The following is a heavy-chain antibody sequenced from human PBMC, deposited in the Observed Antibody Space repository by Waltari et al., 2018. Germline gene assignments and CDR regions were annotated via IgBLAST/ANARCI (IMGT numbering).Heavy chain of an antibody. CDR2: IYYSGST. V-gene: IGHV4-31*03. D-gene: IGHD6-19*01. CDR1: GGSISSGGYY. Sequence: QVQLQESGPGLVKPSQTLSLTCTVSGGSISSGGYYWSWTRQHPGKGLEWIGYIYYSGSTYYNPSLKSRVTISVDTSKNQFSLKLSSVTAADTAVYYCARAGEGIAVAGTSVDYWGQGTLVTVSS. J-gene: IGHJ4*02. CDR3: ARAGEGIAVAGTSVDY.